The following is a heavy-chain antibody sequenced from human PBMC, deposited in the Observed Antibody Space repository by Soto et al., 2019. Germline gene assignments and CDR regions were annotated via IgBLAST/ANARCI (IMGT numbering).Heavy chain of an antibody. CDR2: IYPGDSDS. Sequence: PGESLKISCKGSGFTFTSYWIAWVRQMPGKGLAWMGIIYPGDSDSSYSPSFHGQVTISADKSINTAYLHWSSLKASDTAIYYCAKHEGYCSTTTCSNFDYWGQGTLVTVSS. D-gene: IGHD2-2*01. CDR1: GFTFTSYW. J-gene: IGHJ4*02. CDR3: AKHEGYCSTTTCSNFDY. V-gene: IGHV5-51*01.